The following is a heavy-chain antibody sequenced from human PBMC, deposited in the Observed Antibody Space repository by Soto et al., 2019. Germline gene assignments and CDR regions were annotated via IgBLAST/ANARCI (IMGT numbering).Heavy chain of an antibody. Sequence: GGSLRPSCEASGSTFSDYGIHWVRQAPGKGLEWVAIIWNDVSNEYYADSVKGRFTISRDNSKNTVYLQVSNLRAEDTAVYFCARDQTDSGGYSDSWGQGTLVTVSS. CDR3: ARDQTDSGGYSDS. V-gene: IGHV3-33*01. CDR1: GSTFSDYG. J-gene: IGHJ4*02. D-gene: IGHD3-22*01. CDR2: IWNDVSNE.